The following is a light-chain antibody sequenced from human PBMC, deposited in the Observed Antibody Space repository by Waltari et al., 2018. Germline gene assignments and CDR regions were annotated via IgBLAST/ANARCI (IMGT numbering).Light chain of an antibody. CDR3: HQYYTSPFT. CDR1: QSVLYSSNNKNF. Sequence: DIVMTQSPDSLAVSLGARATISCKSSQSVLYSSNNKNFLAWYQQKPGQPPKLLIYWASTRESGVPDRFSGSGSGTDFTLTISSLQAEDVAVYSCHQYYTSPFTFGPGTKVDIK. V-gene: IGKV4-1*01. CDR2: WAS. J-gene: IGKJ3*01.